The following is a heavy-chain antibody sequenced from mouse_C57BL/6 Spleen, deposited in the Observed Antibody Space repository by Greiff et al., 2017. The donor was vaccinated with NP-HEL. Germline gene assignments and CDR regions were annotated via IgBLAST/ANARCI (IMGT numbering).Heavy chain of an antibody. J-gene: IGHJ2*01. CDR2: ISDGGSYT. D-gene: IGHD1-1*01. V-gene: IGHV5-4*01. Sequence: EVQVVESGGGLVKPGGSLKLSCAASGFTFSSYAMSWVRQTPEKRLEWVATISDGGSYTYYPDNVKGRFTISRDNAKNNLYLQMSHLKSEDTAMYYCARGSITTVVADYFDYWGQGTTLTVSS. CDR3: ARGSITTVVADYFDY. CDR1: GFTFSSYA.